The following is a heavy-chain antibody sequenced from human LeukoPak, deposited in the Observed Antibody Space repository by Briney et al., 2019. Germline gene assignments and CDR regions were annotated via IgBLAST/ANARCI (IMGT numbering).Heavy chain of an antibody. Sequence: GRSLRLSCAASGFTFSSYAMHWVRQAPGKGLEWVAVISYDGSNKYYADSVKGRFTISRDNSKNTLYLQMNSLRAEDTAVYYCASNHPGGSHWGQGTLVTVSS. CDR1: GFTFSSYA. CDR3: ASNHPGGSH. J-gene: IGHJ4*02. D-gene: IGHD3-16*01. CDR2: ISYDGSNK. V-gene: IGHV3-30*04.